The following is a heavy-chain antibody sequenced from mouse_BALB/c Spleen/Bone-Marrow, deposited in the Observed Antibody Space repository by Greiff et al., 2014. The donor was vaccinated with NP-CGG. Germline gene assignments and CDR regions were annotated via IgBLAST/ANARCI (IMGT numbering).Heavy chain of an antibody. CDR3: ATSYYGRKTWFAY. D-gene: IGHD1-1*01. CDR2: IWGDGST. CDR1: GFSFTSYG. V-gene: IGHV2-3*01. Sequence: VKLVESGPGLVAPSQSLSITCTVSGFSFTSYGVNWVRQPPGKGLEWLGVIWGDGSTNYHSALISRLSISKDNSKTQVFLKLNILQTDDTATYYCATSYYGRKTWFAYWGQGTLVTVSA. J-gene: IGHJ3*01.